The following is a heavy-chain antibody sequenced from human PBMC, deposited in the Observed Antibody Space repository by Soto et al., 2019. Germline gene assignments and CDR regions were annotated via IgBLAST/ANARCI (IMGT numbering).Heavy chain of an antibody. CDR3: ARMDLVGDHAAFDI. CDR2: IYYSGST. D-gene: IGHD5-12*01. Sequence: SETLSLTCTVSGGSISSGGYYWSWIRQPPGKGLEWIGYIYYSGSTYYNPSLKSRVTISVDTSKNQFSLKLSSVTAADTAVYYCARMDLVGDHAAFDIWGQGTMVTVSS. CDR1: GGSISSGGYY. V-gene: IGHV4-30-4*08. J-gene: IGHJ3*02.